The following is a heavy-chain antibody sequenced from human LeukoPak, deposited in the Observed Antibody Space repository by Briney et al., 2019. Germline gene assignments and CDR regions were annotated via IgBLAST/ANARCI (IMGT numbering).Heavy chain of an antibody. CDR3: ARAWNGDYGRFDP. Sequence: PGGSLRLSCAASGFTFSSYWMYWVRQVPGKGLVWVSRINSDGSSTSYADSVKGRFTISRDNAKNTLYLKMNSLRAEDTAVYYCARAWNGDYGRFDPWGQGTLVTVPS. CDR1: GFTFSSYW. V-gene: IGHV3-74*01. J-gene: IGHJ5*02. D-gene: IGHD4-17*01. CDR2: INSDGSST.